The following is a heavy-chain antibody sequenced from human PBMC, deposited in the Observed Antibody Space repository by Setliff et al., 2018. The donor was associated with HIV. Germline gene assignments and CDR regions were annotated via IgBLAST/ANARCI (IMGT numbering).Heavy chain of an antibody. CDR1: GYSINSGYY. CDR3: ARDLREVGGGSYADY. J-gene: IGHJ4*02. CDR2: IYQSGTT. Sequence: SETLSLTCTVFGYSINSGYYWGWIRQSPGKGLEWIGNIYQSGTTYYNPSLKSRVTISVDTSKNQFSLKLSSVTAADTALYFCARDLREVGGGSYADYWGQGTLVTVSS. V-gene: IGHV4-38-2*02. D-gene: IGHD1-26*01.